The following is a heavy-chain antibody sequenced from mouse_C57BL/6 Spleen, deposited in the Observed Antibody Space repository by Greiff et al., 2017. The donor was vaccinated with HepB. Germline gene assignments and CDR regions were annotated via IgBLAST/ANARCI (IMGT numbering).Heavy chain of an antibody. CDR2: INPNNGGT. J-gene: IGHJ2*01. V-gene: IGHV1-26*01. CDR3: ARGGGNYADY. Sequence: VQLQQSGPELVKPGASVKISCKASGYTFTDYYMNWVKQSHGKSLEWIGDINPNNGGTSYNQKFKGKATLTVDKSSSTAYMELRSLTSEDSAVYYCARGGGNYADYWGQGTTLTVSS. CDR1: GYTFTDYY. D-gene: IGHD2-1*01.